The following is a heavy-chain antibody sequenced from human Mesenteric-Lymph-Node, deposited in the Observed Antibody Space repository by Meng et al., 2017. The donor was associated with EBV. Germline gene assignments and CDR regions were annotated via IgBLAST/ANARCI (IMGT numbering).Heavy chain of an antibody. CDR2: IYPKSGIN. V-gene: IGHV1-2*06. CDR1: GYTFSDYY. D-gene: IGHD3-3*01. CDR3: ARDISGYYHLQG. Sequence: VHVVQSGAEVKQPGASVKVSCKRSGYTFSDYYIHWVRQAPGQGLEWMGRIYPKSGINHNALKFQGRITMTRDTSISTAYMELSGLRSDDTAVYFCARDISGYYHLQGWGQGTLVTVSS. J-gene: IGHJ4*02.